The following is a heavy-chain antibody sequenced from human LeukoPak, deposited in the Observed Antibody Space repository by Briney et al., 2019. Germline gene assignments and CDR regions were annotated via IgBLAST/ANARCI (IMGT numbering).Heavy chain of an antibody. Sequence: SQTLSLTCIVSGGSISGETHYWSWIRQPPGKGLEWIGYIFHRGATFYNPSLKNRLSISLATSKMQFSLNLTSVTAADTAVYYCARTFSIFGAAHGAFDLWGQGTMVTDSS. J-gene: IGHJ3*01. CDR1: GGSISGETHY. D-gene: IGHD3-3*01. V-gene: IGHV4-30-4*08. CDR3: ARTFSIFGAAHGAFDL. CDR2: IFHRGAT.